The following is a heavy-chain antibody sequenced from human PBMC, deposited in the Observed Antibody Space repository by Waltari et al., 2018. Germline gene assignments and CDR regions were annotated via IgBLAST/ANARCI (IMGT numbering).Heavy chain of an antibody. Sequence: EVLLEESGGGLVQPGESLRLSCAASGFTFGNFWMHWVRQGPGKGLVWVGRIDGGGTGSTCADFLNGRFSIARDNAKNRLYLHIDSLRVEDTAVYYCARVPSVDFLSGYYGNGMDVWGQGTTVTV. CDR3: ARVPSVDFLSGYYGNGMDV. CDR1: GFTFGNFW. V-gene: IGHV3-74*03. CDR2: IDGGGTGS. J-gene: IGHJ6*02. D-gene: IGHD3-3*01.